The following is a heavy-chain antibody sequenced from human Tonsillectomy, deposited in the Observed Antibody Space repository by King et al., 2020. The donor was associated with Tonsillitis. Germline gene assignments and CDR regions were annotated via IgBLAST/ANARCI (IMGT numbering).Heavy chain of an antibody. CDR3: ARWEESQPLDAFDI. D-gene: IGHD1-26*01. V-gene: IGHV5-10-1*03. CDR1: GYSFTSYW. CDR2: VDPSDSYT. Sequence: EVQLVQSGAEVKKPGESLRISCKGSGYSFTSYWISWVRQMPGKGLEWMGRVDPSDSYTNYSPSFQAHFTISAETSISTAYLQWSSLKASDTAMYYCARWEESQPLDAFDIWGQGTMVTVSS. J-gene: IGHJ3*02.